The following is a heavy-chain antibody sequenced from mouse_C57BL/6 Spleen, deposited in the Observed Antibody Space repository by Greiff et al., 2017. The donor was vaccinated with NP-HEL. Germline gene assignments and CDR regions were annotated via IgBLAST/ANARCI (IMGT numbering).Heavy chain of an antibody. Sequence: QVQLQQPGAELVKPGASVKLSCKASGYTFTSYWMHWVKQRPGQGLEWIGMIHPNSGSTNYNEKFKSKATLTLDKSSSTAYMQLSSLTSEDSAVYYCASLTTVVATRYFDVWGTGTTVTVSS. D-gene: IGHD1-1*01. V-gene: IGHV1-64*01. CDR3: ASLTTVVATRYFDV. CDR2: IHPNSGST. CDR1: GYTFTSYW. J-gene: IGHJ1*03.